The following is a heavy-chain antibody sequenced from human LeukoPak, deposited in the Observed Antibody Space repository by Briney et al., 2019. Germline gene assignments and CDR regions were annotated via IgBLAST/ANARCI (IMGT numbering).Heavy chain of an antibody. Sequence: PRGSLRLSCAASGFTFSGYSMNWVRQAPGKGLEWVSYISSSSSTIYYADSVKGRFTISRDNAKNSLYLQMNSLRAEDTAVYYCARDGLSGYAPVPFDYWGQGTLVTVSS. V-gene: IGHV3-48*04. CDR2: ISSSSSTI. J-gene: IGHJ4*02. CDR3: ARDGLSGYAPVPFDY. CDR1: GFTFSGYS. D-gene: IGHD5-12*01.